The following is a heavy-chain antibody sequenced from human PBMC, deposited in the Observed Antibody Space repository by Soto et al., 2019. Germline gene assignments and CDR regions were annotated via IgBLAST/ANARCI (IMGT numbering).Heavy chain of an antibody. V-gene: IGHV3-9*01. CDR1: GLNFDDFA. Sequence: LRLSCVGTGLNFDDFAMHCVRQAPGKGLEWVSGITWNSRVLAYADSVKGRFTISRDNARNSLYLQMDSLRDEDTALYYCAKGRYDFWSPYYFDSWGQGTLVTVSS. D-gene: IGHD3-3*01. J-gene: IGHJ4*02. CDR2: ITWNSRVL. CDR3: AKGRYDFWSPYYFDS.